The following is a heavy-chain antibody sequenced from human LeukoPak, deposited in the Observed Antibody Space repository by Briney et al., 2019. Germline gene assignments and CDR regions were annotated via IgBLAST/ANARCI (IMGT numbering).Heavy chain of an antibody. CDR1: GGSISYYY. J-gene: IGHJ4*02. Sequence: SETLSLTCTVSGGSISYYYWTWIRQSPGKGLEWIGQIYYTGRTYYNPSLERRVTISLDTSRIQFSLIMTSVTASDTAVYYCASLAASGNFKVDYWGQETLVTVSS. CDR3: ASLAASGNFKVDY. CDR2: IYYTGRT. V-gene: IGHV4-59*01. D-gene: IGHD6-13*01.